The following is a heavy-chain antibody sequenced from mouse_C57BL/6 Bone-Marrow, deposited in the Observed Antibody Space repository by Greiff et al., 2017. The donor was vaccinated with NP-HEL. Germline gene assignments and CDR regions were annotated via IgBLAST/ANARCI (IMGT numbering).Heavy chain of an antibody. CDR2: ISSGGDYI. CDR1: GFTFSSYA. J-gene: IGHJ3*01. D-gene: IGHD2-4*01. CDR3: TRLRIYYDYGGFAY. Sequence: EVKLQESGEGLVKPGGSLKLSCAASGFTFSSYAMSWVRQTPEKRLEWVAYISSGGDYIYYADTVKGRFTISRDNARNTLYLQMSSLKSEDTAMYYCTRLRIYYDYGGFAYWGQGTLVTVSA. V-gene: IGHV5-9-1*02.